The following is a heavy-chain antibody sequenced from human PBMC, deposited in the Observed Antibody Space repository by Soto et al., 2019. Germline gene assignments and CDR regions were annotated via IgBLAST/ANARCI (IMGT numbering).Heavy chain of an antibody. CDR1: GYSFTDYW. J-gene: IGHJ6*02. CDR3: ARQEGSVTTFYYYGMDV. V-gene: IGHV5-51*01. CDR2: IYPGDSDT. D-gene: IGHD4-17*01. Sequence: GESLEISCKGSGYSFTDYWIGLVRQMSGQGLERRGIIYPGDSDTRYTPSFRGQVTISADKSVSTAYLQWISLKTSDTAMYYWARQEGSVTTFYYYGMDVWGQGITVTVSS.